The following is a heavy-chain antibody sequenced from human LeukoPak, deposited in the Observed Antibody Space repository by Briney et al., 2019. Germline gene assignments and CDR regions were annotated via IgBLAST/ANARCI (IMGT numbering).Heavy chain of an antibody. J-gene: IGHJ4*02. CDR3: AHGGNSGSYSEN. V-gene: IGHV4-4*07. CDR1: GASISNHY. D-gene: IGHD1-26*01. Sequence: PSETLSLTCTVSGASISNHYWSWIRQPAGEALEWIGRIYSSGSTDYNPSLKSPVTMSVDMSKSQFSLKLSSVTAADTAVYYCAHGGNSGSYSENWGQGIPVTVSS. CDR2: IYSSGST.